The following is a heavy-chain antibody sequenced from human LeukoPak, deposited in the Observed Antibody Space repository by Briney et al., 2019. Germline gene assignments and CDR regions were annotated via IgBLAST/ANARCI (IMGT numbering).Heavy chain of an antibody. J-gene: IGHJ4*02. D-gene: IGHD6-13*01. CDR1: GLTFSRYV. CDR2: ISYDGDNK. CDR3: ARAGGQLLHGFGYFEY. V-gene: IGHV3-30*04. Sequence: PGGSLRLSCAASGLTFSRYVMIWVRQAPGKGPQWVSTISYDGDNKYYVDSVKGRFTISRDNSKNTLYLQMNSLRAEDTAVYYCARAGGQLLHGFGYFEYWGQGTLVTVSS.